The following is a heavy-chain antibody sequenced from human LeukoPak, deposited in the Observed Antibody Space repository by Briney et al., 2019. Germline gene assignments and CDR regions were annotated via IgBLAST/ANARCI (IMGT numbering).Heavy chain of an antibody. CDR1: GGSISGSSHY. Sequence: SETLSLTCTVSGGSISGSSHYWGWLRQPPGKGLVWIGAISYSGSAYYNPSLKSRVTISLDTSKNQFSLKLSSVTAADTAVYYCARYSYYYSSGGFDPWGQGTLVTVSS. J-gene: IGHJ5*02. CDR2: ISYSGSA. D-gene: IGHD3-10*01. CDR3: ARYSYYYSSGGFDP. V-gene: IGHV4-39*01.